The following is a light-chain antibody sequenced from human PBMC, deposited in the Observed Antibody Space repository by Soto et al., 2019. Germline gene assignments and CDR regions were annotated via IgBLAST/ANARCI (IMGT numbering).Light chain of an antibody. J-gene: IGLJ1*01. CDR2: DVS. CDR1: SSDVGGYNY. V-gene: IGLV2-14*01. Sequence: QSALTQPASVSGSPGQSITISCTGTSSDVGGYNYVSWYQQHPGKAPKLMIYDVSNRPSGVSDRFSVSKSGNTVSLTISVLQAEDEADYYCSSYTSSSTYVFGTGTKVTVL. CDR3: SSYTSSSTYV.